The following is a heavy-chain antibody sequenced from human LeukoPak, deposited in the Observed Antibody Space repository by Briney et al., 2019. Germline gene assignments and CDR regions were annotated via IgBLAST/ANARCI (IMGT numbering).Heavy chain of an antibody. CDR1: KFSFSDYY. Sequence: PGGSLRLSCAASKFSFSDYYMSWVRQAPGKGLEWVSAISGSGGSTYYADSVKGRFTISRDNSKNTLYLQMNSLRAEDTAVYYCAKSVALWFGELLSSYYYYYGMDVWGQGTTVTVSS. J-gene: IGHJ6*02. D-gene: IGHD3-10*01. V-gene: IGHV3-23*01. CDR2: ISGSGGST. CDR3: AKSVALWFGELLSSYYYYYGMDV.